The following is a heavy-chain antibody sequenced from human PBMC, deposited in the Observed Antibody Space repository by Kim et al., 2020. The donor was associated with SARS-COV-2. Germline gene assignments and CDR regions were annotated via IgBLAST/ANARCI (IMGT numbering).Heavy chain of an antibody. D-gene: IGHD3-16*02. Sequence: GGSLRLSCAASGFTFSSYWMHWVRQAPGKGLVWVSRINSDGSSTSYEDSVKGRFTISRDNAKNRLYLQMNSLRAEDTAVYYCARDRGAFGGVLVEPADYWGQGTLVTVSS. J-gene: IGHJ4*02. CDR2: INSDGSST. CDR1: GFTFSSYW. V-gene: IGHV3-74*01. CDR3: ARDRGAFGGVLVEPADY.